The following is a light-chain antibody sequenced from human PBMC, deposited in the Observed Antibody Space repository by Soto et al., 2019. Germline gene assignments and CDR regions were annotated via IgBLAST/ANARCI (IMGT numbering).Light chain of an antibody. V-gene: IGLV2-14*01. CDR3: SSYTGTITR. CDR2: EVF. CDR1: SNDVGGYNY. Sequence: QSAPTQPASVSGSPGQSITISCTGTSNDVGGYNYVSWYQHHPGKAPRLLIYEVFKRPSGVSNRFSGSKSDNTASLTISGLQAEDEAHYYCSSYTGTITRFGGGTKLTVL. J-gene: IGLJ2*01.